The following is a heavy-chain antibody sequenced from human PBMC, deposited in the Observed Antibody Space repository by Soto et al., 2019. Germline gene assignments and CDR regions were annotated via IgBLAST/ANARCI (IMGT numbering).Heavy chain of an antibody. Sequence: EVQLVESGGGLVQPGGSLRLSCAASGFNFSSYDMHWVRQATGKGLEWVSVIGTAGDTYSPDSVKGRFTISRENAKNSLYLQMTSLRAEDTAVYYFARGRPPNYYDTSCYESYFDYWGHGTLVTVSS. CDR3: ARGRPPNYYDTSCYESYFDY. D-gene: IGHD3-22*01. V-gene: IGHV3-13*01. CDR2: IGTAGDT. J-gene: IGHJ4*01. CDR1: GFNFSSYD.